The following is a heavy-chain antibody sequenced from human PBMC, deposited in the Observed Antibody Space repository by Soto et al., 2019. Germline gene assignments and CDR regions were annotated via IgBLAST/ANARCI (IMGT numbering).Heavy chain of an antibody. CDR1: GFTFSSYW. Sequence: GESLKISCAASGFTFSSYWMSWVRQAPGKGLEWVANIKQDGSEKYYVDSVKGRFTISRDNAKNSLYLQMNSLRAEDTAVYFCARDPFYSSSWYGNYWGQGTLVTVSS. CDR3: ARDPFYSSSWYGNY. V-gene: IGHV3-7*01. CDR2: IKQDGSEK. D-gene: IGHD6-13*01. J-gene: IGHJ4*02.